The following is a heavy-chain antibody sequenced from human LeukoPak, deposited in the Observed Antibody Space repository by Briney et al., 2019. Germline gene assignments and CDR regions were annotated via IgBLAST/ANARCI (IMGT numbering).Heavy chain of an antibody. Sequence: GGSLRLSCAASGFTFSNYGVSWVRQAPGKGLEWVSLISNSGGSTYYADSVKGRFTISRDSSKNTLYLQMNSLRAEDTAVYYCAKDQAPTGDPGDYRGQGTLVTVSS. D-gene: IGHD7-27*01. CDR3: AKDQAPTGDPGDY. CDR1: GFTFSNYG. V-gene: IGHV3-23*01. J-gene: IGHJ4*02. CDR2: ISNSGGST.